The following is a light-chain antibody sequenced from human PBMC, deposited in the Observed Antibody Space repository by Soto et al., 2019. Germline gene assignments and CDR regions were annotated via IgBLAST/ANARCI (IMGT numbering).Light chain of an antibody. CDR1: SSNIASNY. CDR2: KSN. Sequence: QAVVTQPPSASGTPGQRVTISCSGSSSNIASNYVYWYQQFPGTAPKLLIHKSNQRPSGVPDRFSGSKSGTSASLAIGGLRSEDEADYYCAAWDDSLSSHVFGTGTKLTVL. J-gene: IGLJ1*01. CDR3: AAWDDSLSSHV. V-gene: IGLV1-47*01.